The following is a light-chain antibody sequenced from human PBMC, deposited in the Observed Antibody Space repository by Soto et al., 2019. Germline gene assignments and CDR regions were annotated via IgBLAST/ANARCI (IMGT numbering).Light chain of an antibody. CDR3: QQNYSSPLT. CDR2: AAS. Sequence: DIQMTQATSSLAASLGDRVTITCGASQTIYSYLNWYRQKPGKAPKLLIYAASSLQSGVPSRFSGRGSGTDFTLTISSLQPEDFATYYCQQNYSSPLTFGQGTRLEIK. J-gene: IGKJ5*01. V-gene: IGKV1-39*01. CDR1: QTIYSY.